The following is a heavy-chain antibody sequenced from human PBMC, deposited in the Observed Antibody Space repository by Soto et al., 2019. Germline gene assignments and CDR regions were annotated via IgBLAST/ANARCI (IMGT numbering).Heavy chain of an antibody. CDR1: GFTFSSYA. CDR2: ISGSGGST. Sequence: GVSLRLSRAASGFTFSSYAMSWVRQAPGKGLEWVSAISGSGGSTYYADSVKGRFTISRDNSKNTLYLQMNSLRAEDTAVYYCAKDRGSGWYIDYWGQGTLVTVSS. J-gene: IGHJ4*02. D-gene: IGHD6-19*01. V-gene: IGHV3-23*01. CDR3: AKDRGSGWYIDY.